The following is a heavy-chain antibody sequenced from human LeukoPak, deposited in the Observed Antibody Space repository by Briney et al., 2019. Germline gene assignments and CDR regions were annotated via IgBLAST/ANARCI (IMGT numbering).Heavy chain of an antibody. CDR3: AKHRSGIAASGSNY. Sequence: PGGSLRLSCAAPGFTFSSYAMSWVRQAPGKGLEWVSVSVISGSGGGSGGSTYYADSVKGRFTISRDDSKNTLYLQMNNLRVEDTAVYYCAKHRSGIAASGSNYWGQGTLVSVSS. CDR2: ISGSGGGSGGST. CDR1: GFTFSSYA. J-gene: IGHJ4*02. D-gene: IGHD6-13*01. V-gene: IGHV3-23*01.